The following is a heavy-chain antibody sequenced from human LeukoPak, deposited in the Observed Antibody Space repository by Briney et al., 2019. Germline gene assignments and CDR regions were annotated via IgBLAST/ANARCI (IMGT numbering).Heavy chain of an antibody. CDR2: INPNSGGT. Sequence: EASVTVSCKASGYTFTGYYMHWVRQAPGQGLEWMGWINPNSGGTNYAQKFQGRVTMTRDTSTSTASMELSRLTSDDPATYYCARDLMITFGGVMLRDSYYYMDVWGKGTTVTVSS. D-gene: IGHD3-16*01. CDR3: ARDLMITFGGVMLRDSYYYMDV. J-gene: IGHJ6*03. V-gene: IGHV1-2*02. CDR1: GYTFTGYY.